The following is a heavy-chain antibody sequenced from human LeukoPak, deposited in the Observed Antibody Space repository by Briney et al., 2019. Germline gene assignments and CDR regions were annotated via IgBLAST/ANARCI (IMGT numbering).Heavy chain of an antibody. V-gene: IGHV3-48*01. D-gene: IGHD4-17*01. CDR2: MSGTSGIK. J-gene: IGHJ4*02. CDR3: VRLNYGDHVGGY. CDR1: GFTFTSYS. Sequence: PGGSPRLSCAASGFTFTSYSMNWVRQAPGKGLEWISYMSGTSGIKYYADSVKGRFTISRDNAKNSLFLQMNSLRAEDAAVYYCVRLNYGDHVGGYWGQGTLVAVSS.